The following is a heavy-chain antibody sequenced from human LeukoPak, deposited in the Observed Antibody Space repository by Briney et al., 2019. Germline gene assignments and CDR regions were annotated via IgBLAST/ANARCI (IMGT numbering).Heavy chain of an antibody. CDR1: GFSFSSYG. CDR3: AKCILTGYYKGYMDV. Sequence: GGSLRLSCATSGFSFSSYGMSWVRQAPGKGLEWVSSISGLSGRTYYADSVKGRVTISRDNSKNTLYLQMNSLRAEDTAVYYCAKCILTGYYKGYMDVWGKGTTVTISS. D-gene: IGHD3-9*01. J-gene: IGHJ6*03. V-gene: IGHV3-23*01. CDR2: ISGLSGRT.